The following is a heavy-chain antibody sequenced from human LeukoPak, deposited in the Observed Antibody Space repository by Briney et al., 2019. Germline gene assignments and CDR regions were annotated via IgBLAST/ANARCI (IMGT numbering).Heavy chain of an antibody. D-gene: IGHD6-19*01. J-gene: IGHJ4*02. CDR1: GGSISSYY. Sequence: PSETLSLTCTVSGGSISSYYWSWIRQPPGKGLEWIGYIYYSGSTNYNPSLKSRVTISVDTSKNQFSLKLSSVTAADTAVYYCAREGPSSGWSGFDYWGQGNLVTVSS. V-gene: IGHV4-59*01. CDR3: AREGPSSGWSGFDY. CDR2: IYYSGST.